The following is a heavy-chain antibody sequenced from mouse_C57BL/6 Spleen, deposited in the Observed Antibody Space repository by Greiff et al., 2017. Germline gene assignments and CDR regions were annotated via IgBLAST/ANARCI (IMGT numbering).Heavy chain of an antibody. D-gene: IGHD3-2*02. CDR2: IYPSDSET. J-gene: IGHJ2*01. CDR3: ARQDSAGSFDY. V-gene: IGHV1-61*01. CDR1: GYTFTSYW. Sequence: VQLQQPGAELVRPGSSVKLSCKASGYTFTSYWMDWVKQRPGQGLEWIGNIYPSDSETHYNQKFKDKATLTVDKSSSTAYMQLSSLTSEDSAVYYCARQDSAGSFDYWGQGTTLTVSS.